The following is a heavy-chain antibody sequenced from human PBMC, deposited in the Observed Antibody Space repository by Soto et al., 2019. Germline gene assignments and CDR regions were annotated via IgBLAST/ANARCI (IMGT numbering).Heavy chain of an antibody. Sequence: LRLSCAGSGFTFSSYEMNWVRQAPGKGLEWVSYITTTGNTIYYADSVKGRFTISRDNAKNSLYLQMNSLRAEDTATYYCALSLTYCGGDCYSDYWGQGTLVTVSS. CDR1: GFTFSSYE. D-gene: IGHD2-21*02. V-gene: IGHV3-48*03. CDR3: ALSLTYCGGDCYSDY. CDR2: ITTTGNTI. J-gene: IGHJ4*02.